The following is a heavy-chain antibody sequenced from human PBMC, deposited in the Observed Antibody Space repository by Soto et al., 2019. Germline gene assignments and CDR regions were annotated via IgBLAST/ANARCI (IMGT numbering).Heavy chain of an antibody. J-gene: IGHJ5*02. CDR3: ARAAYYYDSSGNGGDWFYP. Sequence: GASVKVSCKASGYTFTSYRIHWVRQAPGQGLEWMGIINPSGGSTSYAQKFQGRVTMTRDTSTSTVYRELSSLRSEDTAVYYCARAAYYYDSSGNGGDWFYPWGQGTLGTVSS. D-gene: IGHD3-22*01. V-gene: IGHV1-46*01. CDR1: GYTFTSYR. CDR2: INPSGGST.